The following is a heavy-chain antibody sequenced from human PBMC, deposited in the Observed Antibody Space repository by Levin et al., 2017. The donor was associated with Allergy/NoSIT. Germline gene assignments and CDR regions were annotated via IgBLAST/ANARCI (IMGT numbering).Heavy chain of an antibody. CDR2: ISYDGSNK. Sequence: GGSLRLSCAASGFTFSSYGMHWVRQAPGKGLEWVAVISYDGSNKYYADSVKGRFTISRDNSKNTLYLQMNSLRAEDTAVYYCAKGRRDWGQGTLVTVSS. CDR1: GFTFSSYG. CDR3: AKGRRD. J-gene: IGHJ4*02. V-gene: IGHV3-30*18.